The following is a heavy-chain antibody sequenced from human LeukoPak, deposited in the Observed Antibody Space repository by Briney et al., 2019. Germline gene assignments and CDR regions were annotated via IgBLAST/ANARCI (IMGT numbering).Heavy chain of an antibody. CDR3: ARGIAAAGTEFDY. CDR1: GFTFSSYW. J-gene: IGHJ4*02. V-gene: IGHV3-7*01. CDR2: MKQDGSEK. Sequence: GGSLRLSCAASGFTFSSYWMSWVRQAPGKGLEWVANMKQDGSEKYYVDSVKGRFTISRDNAKNSLYLQMNSLRAEDTAVYYCARGIAAAGTEFDYWGQGTLVTVSS. D-gene: IGHD6-13*01.